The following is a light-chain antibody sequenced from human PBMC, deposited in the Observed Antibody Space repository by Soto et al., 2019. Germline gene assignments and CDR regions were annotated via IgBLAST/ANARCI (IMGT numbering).Light chain of an antibody. CDR3: QQYGSSPT. Sequence: EVGMTPSLATLSVSPGERATLSCRASQSVSSILAWYQQKPGQTPRLLMYGASTRATGIPARFSGSRSETEFTLTISSLQSEDFAGYYCQQYGSSPTFGQGTKVYIK. CDR2: GAS. CDR1: QSVSSI. J-gene: IGKJ1*01. V-gene: IGKV3D-15*02.